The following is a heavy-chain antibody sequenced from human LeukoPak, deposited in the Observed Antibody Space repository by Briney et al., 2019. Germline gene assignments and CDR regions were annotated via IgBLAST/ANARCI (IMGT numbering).Heavy chain of an antibody. Sequence: GGSLRLSCAASGFAFATYWMHWVRQAPGKGLEWLSRINGEGSSINYADSVKGRFNISRDNAKNTLYLQIDSLRVEDTAVYYCARMADYDRSGFYGYLPYWGQGTLVTVSS. J-gene: IGHJ1*01. CDR1: GFAFATYW. D-gene: IGHD3-22*01. CDR3: ARMADYDRSGFYGYLPY. CDR2: INGEGSSI. V-gene: IGHV3-74*01.